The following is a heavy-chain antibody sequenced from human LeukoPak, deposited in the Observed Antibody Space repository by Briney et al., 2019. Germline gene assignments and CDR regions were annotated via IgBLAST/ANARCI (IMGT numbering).Heavy chain of an antibody. J-gene: IGHJ6*03. CDR2: INPSGGST. D-gene: IGHD2-8*01. V-gene: IGHV1-46*01. Sequence: ASVKVSCKASGYTFTSYYMHWVRQAPGQGLEWMGIINPSGGSTSYAQKFQGRVTMTRDMSTSTVYMELGSLRSEDTAVYYCARGPYCTNGVCYYYYYMDVWGKGTTVTVSS. CDR1: GYTFTSYY. CDR3: ARGPYCTNGVCYYYYYMDV.